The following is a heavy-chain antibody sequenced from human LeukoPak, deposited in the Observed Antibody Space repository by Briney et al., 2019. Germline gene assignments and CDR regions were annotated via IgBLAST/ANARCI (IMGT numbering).Heavy chain of an antibody. CDR2: IKQDGSEK. V-gene: IGHV3-7*01. CDR3: ARPPGYSGYDLVRYYYYMDV. Sequence: GGSLRLSCAASGFAFNDYWMSWVRQAPGKGLEWVANIKQDGSEKYYVDSVKGRFTISRDNARDSLYLQMNSLSAEDTAVYYCARPPGYSGYDLVRYYYYMDVWGKGTTVTVSS. D-gene: IGHD5-12*01. CDR1: GFAFNDYW. J-gene: IGHJ6*03.